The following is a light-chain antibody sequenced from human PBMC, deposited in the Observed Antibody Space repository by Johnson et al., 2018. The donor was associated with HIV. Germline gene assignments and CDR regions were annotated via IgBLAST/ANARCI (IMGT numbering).Light chain of an antibody. Sequence: QSVLTQPPSVSAAPGQNVTISCSGSSSNIGNNYISWYQQLPGTAPKLLIYETTKRPSGIPDRFSGSRSGTSATLGITGLQTGDEADYYCATCDNSLRVFRTGTKVTVL. J-gene: IGLJ1*01. CDR2: ETT. CDR3: ATCDNSLRV. V-gene: IGLV1-51*02. CDR1: SSNIGNNY.